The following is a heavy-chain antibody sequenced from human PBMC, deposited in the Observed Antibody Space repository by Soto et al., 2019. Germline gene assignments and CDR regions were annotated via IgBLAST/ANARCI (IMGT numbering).Heavy chain of an antibody. Sequence: GGSLRLSCAASGFTFSSYAMHWVRQAPGKGLEWVAVISYDGSNKYYADSVKGRFTISRDNSKNTLYLQMNSLRAEDTAVYYCSRGPREYYYYSYGMDVWGQGTTVTVSS. CDR2: ISYDGSNK. J-gene: IGHJ6*02. CDR3: SRGPREYYYYSYGMDV. V-gene: IGHV3-30-3*01. CDR1: GFTFSSYA.